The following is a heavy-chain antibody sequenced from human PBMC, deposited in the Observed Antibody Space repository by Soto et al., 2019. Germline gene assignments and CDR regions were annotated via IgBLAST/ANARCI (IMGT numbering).Heavy chain of an antibody. CDR2: IKQDGSEK. CDR3: ARGVGYCSSTSCRNWFDP. Sequence: GGSLRLSCAASGFTFSSYWMSWVRQAPGKGLEWVANIKQDGSEKYYVDSVKGRFTISRDNAKNSLYLQMNGLRAEDTAVYYCARGVGYCSSTSCRNWFDPWGQGTLVTVSS. J-gene: IGHJ5*02. D-gene: IGHD2-2*01. V-gene: IGHV3-7*03. CDR1: GFTFSSYW.